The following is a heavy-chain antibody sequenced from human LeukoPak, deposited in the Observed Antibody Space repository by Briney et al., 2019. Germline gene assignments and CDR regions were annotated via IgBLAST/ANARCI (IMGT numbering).Heavy chain of an antibody. CDR2: ISYDGSNK. Sequence: GRSLRLSCAASGFTFSSYAMHWVRQAPGKGLEWVAAISYDGSNKYYADSVKGRFTISRDNSKNTLYLQMNSLRAEDTAVYYCARDSYGSGSHFDYWGQGTLVTVSS. CDR3: ARDSYGSGSHFDY. J-gene: IGHJ4*02. V-gene: IGHV3-30*04. D-gene: IGHD3-10*01. CDR1: GFTFSSYA.